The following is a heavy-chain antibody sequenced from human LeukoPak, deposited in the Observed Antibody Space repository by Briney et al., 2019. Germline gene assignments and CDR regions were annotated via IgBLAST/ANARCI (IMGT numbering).Heavy chain of an antibody. V-gene: IGHV4-30-4*01. J-gene: IGHJ4*02. CDR1: GGSISSGDYY. D-gene: IGHD3-22*01. CDR3: ASFTYYDTDMRGAAFDY. Sequence: PSGTLSLTCTVSGGSISSGDYYWSWIRQPPGKGLEWIGYIFYSGSTYYNPSLKSRVTMSVDTSKNQFSLKLTVTAADTAVYYCASFTYYDTDMRGAAFDYWGQGTLVTVSS. CDR2: IFYSGST.